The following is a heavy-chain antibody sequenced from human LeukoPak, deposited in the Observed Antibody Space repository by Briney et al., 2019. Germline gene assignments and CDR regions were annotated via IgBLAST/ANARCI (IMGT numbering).Heavy chain of an antibody. Sequence: GASVKVSCKASGYTFTSHAMNWVRQAPGQGVEWMGWINTNTGNPTYAQGFTGRFVFSLDTSVSTAYLQISSLKAEDTAVYYCATDASGSYSGYFDYWGQGTLVTVSS. CDR2: INTNTGNP. V-gene: IGHV7-4-1*02. CDR3: ATDASGSYSGYFDY. CDR1: GYTFTSHA. D-gene: IGHD1-26*01. J-gene: IGHJ4*02.